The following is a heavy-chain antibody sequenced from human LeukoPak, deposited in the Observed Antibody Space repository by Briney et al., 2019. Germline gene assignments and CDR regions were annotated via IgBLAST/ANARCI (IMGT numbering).Heavy chain of an antibody. Sequence: PGGSLRLSCAASGFTFDDYAMHWVRQAPGKGLEWVSLISGDGDNTYYADSVKGRFTISRDNSKTSLYLQMNSLRTEDTALYYCAKDPTYYYDSSGFCEHWGQGTLVTVSS. CDR3: AKDPTYYYDSSGFCEH. CDR1: GFTFDDYA. V-gene: IGHV3-43*02. CDR2: ISGDGDNT. J-gene: IGHJ1*01. D-gene: IGHD3-22*01.